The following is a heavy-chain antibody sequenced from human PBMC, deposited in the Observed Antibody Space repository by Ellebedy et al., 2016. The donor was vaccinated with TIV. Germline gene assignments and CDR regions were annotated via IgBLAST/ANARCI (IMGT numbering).Heavy chain of an antibody. CDR3: ARAATPSTPVDY. CDR2: IYYSGST. CDR1: GGSISSYY. Sequence: SETLSLXCTVSGGSISSYYWSWIRQPPGKGLEWIGYIYYSGSTNYNPSLKSRVTISVDTSKNQFSLKLSSVTAADTGVYYCARAATPSTPVDYWGQGTLVTVSS. V-gene: IGHV4-59*01. J-gene: IGHJ4*02. D-gene: IGHD2-15*01.